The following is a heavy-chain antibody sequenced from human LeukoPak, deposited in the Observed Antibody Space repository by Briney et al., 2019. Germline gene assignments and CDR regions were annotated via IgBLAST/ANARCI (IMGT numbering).Heavy chain of an antibody. V-gene: IGHV4-34*01. Sequence: SETLSLTCAVYGESFSGYYWSWIRQPPGKGLEWIGEINHSGSTNYNPSLKSRVTLSVDTSKNQFSLKLSSVTAADTAVYYCARTEVYCGGDCYSAIDYWGQGTLVAVSS. D-gene: IGHD2-21*02. CDR1: GESFSGYY. J-gene: IGHJ4*02. CDR2: INHSGST. CDR3: ARTEVYCGGDCYSAIDY.